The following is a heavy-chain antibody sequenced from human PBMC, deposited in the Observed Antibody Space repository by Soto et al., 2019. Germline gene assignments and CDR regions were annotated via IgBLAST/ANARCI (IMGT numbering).Heavy chain of an antibody. V-gene: IGHV4-61*08. CDR2: MYYSGST. D-gene: IGHD3-10*01. CDR1: GGSVSSGDYF. J-gene: IGHJ6*02. CDR3: ARSPNYYCYGFDV. Sequence: PSETLSLTCTVSGGSVSSGDYFWSWLRQSPGKRLEWIAYMYYSGSTNYNRSLKSRATISVETSKSQVSLTLTSMTAADAALYYCARSPNYYCYGFDVWGQGTAVTVSS.